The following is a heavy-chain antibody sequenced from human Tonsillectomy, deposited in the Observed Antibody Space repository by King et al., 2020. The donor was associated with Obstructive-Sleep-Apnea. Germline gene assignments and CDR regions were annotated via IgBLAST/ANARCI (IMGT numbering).Heavy chain of an antibody. V-gene: IGHV3-73*01. CDR3: TRRTTTTAKGFDS. CDR2: VSNKANGYAT. D-gene: IGHD1-1*01. Sequence: VQLVESGGGLVQPGGSLKLSCAASGFTFSGSTMHWVRQASGKGLEWVGRVSNKANGYATLYAASVKGRVTISRDDSKNTAYLQMNSLKTEDTAVYYCTRRTTTTAKGFDSWGQGTLVTVSS. J-gene: IGHJ4*02. CDR1: GFTFSGST.